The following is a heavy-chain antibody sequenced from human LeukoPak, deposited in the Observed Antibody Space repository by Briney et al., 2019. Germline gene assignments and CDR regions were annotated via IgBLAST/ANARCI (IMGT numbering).Heavy chain of an antibody. J-gene: IGHJ4*02. CDR1: GGSISSGSYY. CDR2: TSGST. Sequence: SETLSLTCTVSGGSISSGSYYWSWTRQPAGKGLEWIGRTSGSTNYNPSLKSRVTISVDTSKNQFSLKLSSVTAADTAVYYCARSGTVTIFDYWGQGTLVTVSS. V-gene: IGHV4-61*02. D-gene: IGHD4-17*01. CDR3: ARSGTVTIFDY.